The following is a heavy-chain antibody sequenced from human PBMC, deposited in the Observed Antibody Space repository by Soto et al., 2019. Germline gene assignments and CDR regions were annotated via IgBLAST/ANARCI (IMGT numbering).Heavy chain of an antibody. J-gene: IGHJ4*02. Sequence: ASVKVSCKASGYTFTGYYMHWVRQAPGQGLEWMGWINPNSGGTNYAQKFQGRVTMTRDTSISTAYMELSRLRSDDTAVYYCARGRWSSQNGSSWYSQYFDYWGQGTLVTVSS. D-gene: IGHD6-13*01. CDR2: INPNSGGT. V-gene: IGHV1-2*02. CDR1: GYTFTGYY. CDR3: ARGRWSSQNGSSWYSQYFDY.